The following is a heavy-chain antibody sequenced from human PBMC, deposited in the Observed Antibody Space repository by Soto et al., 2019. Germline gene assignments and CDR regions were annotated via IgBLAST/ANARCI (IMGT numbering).Heavy chain of an antibody. CDR2: MNPNSGNT. Sequence: ASVKVSCKASGYTFTSYDINWVRQATGQGLEWMGWMNPNSGNTGYAQKFQGRVTMTRNTSISTAYMELSSLRSEDTAVYYCARGSPAIFGVVTYDPNFDYWGQGTLVTVSS. J-gene: IGHJ4*02. CDR1: GYTFTSYD. D-gene: IGHD3-3*01. CDR3: ARGSPAIFGVVTYDPNFDY. V-gene: IGHV1-8*01.